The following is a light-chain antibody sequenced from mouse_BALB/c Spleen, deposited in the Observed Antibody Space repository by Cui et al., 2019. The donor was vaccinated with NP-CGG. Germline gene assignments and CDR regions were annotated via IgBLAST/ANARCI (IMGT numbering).Light chain of an antibody. V-gene: IGLV1*01. CDR1: TGAVTTSNY. CDR3: ALWYSNHWV. J-gene: IGLJ1*01. Sequence: QAVVPQESAPTTSPGETVTLTCRSSTGAVTTSNYANWVQEKPDHLFTGLIGGTNNRAPGVPVRFSGFLIGDKSALTITGAQTEDEAIYFCALWYSNHWVFGGGTKLTVL. CDR2: GTN.